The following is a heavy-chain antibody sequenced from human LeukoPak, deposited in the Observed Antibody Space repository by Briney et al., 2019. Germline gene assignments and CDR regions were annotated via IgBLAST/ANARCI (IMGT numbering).Heavy chain of an antibody. CDR2: IYYSEST. V-gene: IGHV4-59*01. CDR3: ATLRFFSFDY. J-gene: IGHJ4*02. Sequence: SETLSLTCTVSGGSISSYYWSWIRQPPGKGLEWIGYIYYSESTNYNPSLKSRVTISVDTSKNQFSLKLSSVTAADTAVYYCATLRFFSFDYWGQGTLVTVSS. CDR1: GGSISSYY. D-gene: IGHD3-3*01.